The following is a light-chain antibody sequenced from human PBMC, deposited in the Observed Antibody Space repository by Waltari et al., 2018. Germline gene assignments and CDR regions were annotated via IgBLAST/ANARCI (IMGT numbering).Light chain of an antibody. CDR1: SSNIGSNT. Sequence: QSTLTQPSSASGTPGQRVTISCSGSSSNIGSNTVNWYQQLPGTAPKLLIYYTDTRPSGVSYRFAGSKSGTSASLAFSGLQSEDEAHYYCAAWDDSLNGYVFGSGTEVTVL. CDR3: AAWDDSLNGYV. V-gene: IGLV1-44*01. CDR2: YTD. J-gene: IGLJ1*01.